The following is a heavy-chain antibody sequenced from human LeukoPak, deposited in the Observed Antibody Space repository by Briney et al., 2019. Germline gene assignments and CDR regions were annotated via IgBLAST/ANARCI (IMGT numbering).Heavy chain of an antibody. J-gene: IGHJ4*02. V-gene: IGHV1-18*01. CDR3: ARDLPYSSSDRTPFDY. CDR1: VYTFTIYG. CDR2: TSAYNGNT. Sequence: ASVTVSFTSSVYTFTIYGISWVRQAPGQGLEWMGWTSAYNGNTNYAQKFQGRVTMTTETSTSTAYMELRSLTSDDTAVYYCARDLPYSSSDRTPFDYWGQGTLVTVSA. D-gene: IGHD6-6*01.